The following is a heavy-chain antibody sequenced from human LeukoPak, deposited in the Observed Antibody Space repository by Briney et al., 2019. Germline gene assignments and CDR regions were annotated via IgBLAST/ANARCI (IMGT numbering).Heavy chain of an antibody. V-gene: IGHV1-69*04. CDR3: ARGFGRAFDI. J-gene: IGHJ3*02. D-gene: IGHD3-10*01. Sequence: FQGRVTITADKSTSTAYMELSSLRSEDTAVYYCARGFGRAFDIWGQGTMVTVSS.